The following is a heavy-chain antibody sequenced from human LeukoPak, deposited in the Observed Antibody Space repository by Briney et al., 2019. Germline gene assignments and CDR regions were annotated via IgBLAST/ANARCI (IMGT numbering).Heavy chain of an antibody. D-gene: IGHD6-13*01. J-gene: IGHJ6*03. CDR3: ARLGAAAGKDYYYYYMDV. V-gene: IGHV4-34*01. Sequence: SETLSLTCAVYGGSFSGYYWSWIRQPPGKGLEWIGEINHSGSTNYNPSLKSRVTISVDTSKNQFSLKLSSVTAADTAVYYCARLGAAAGKDYYYYYMDVWGKGTTVTISS. CDR2: INHSGST. CDR1: GGSFSGYY.